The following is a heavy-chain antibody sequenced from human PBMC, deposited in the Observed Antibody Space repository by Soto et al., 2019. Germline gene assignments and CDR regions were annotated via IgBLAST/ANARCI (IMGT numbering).Heavy chain of an antibody. V-gene: IGHV1-69*13. J-gene: IGHJ3*02. CDR3: ARVYYAQGAFDI. CDR1: GGTFSSYA. D-gene: IGHD2-2*01. Sequence: SVKVSCKASGGTFSSYAISWVRQAPGQGLEWMGGIIPIFGTANYAQKFQGRVTITADESASTAYMELSSLRSEDTAVYYCARVYYAQGAFDIWGQGTMVTVSS. CDR2: IIPIFGTA.